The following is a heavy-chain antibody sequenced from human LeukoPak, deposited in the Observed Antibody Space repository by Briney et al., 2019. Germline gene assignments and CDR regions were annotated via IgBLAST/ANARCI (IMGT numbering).Heavy chain of an antibody. CDR3: ARGYGGHYYDRGIVENAFDI. CDR2: IKQDGSEK. Sequence: PGGSLRLSCAASGFTFSSYSMNWVRQAPGKGLEWVANIKQDGSEKYYVDSVKGRFTISRDNAKNSLYLQMNSLRAEDTAVYYCARGYGGHYYDRGIVENAFDIWGQGTMVTVSS. CDR1: GFTFSSYS. J-gene: IGHJ3*02. V-gene: IGHV3-7*01. D-gene: IGHD3-22*01.